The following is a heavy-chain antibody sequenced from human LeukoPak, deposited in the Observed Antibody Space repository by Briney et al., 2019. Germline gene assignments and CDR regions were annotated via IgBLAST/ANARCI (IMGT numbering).Heavy chain of an antibody. V-gene: IGHV4-59*12. CDR2: IYYSGST. Sequence: SETLSLTCTVSGGSISSYYWSWIRQPPGKGLEWIGYIYYSGSTNYNPSLKSRVTISVDTSKNQFSLKLSSVTAADTAVYYCMRKRREDNSYFDAFDVWGHGTTVTASS. D-gene: IGHD4-11*01. CDR3: MRKRREDNSYFDAFDV. CDR1: GGSISSYY. J-gene: IGHJ3*01.